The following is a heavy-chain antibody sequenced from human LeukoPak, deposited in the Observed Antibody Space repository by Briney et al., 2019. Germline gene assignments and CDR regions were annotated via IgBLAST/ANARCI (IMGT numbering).Heavy chain of an antibody. CDR2: INHSGST. CDR3: ARGGGH. CDR1: GGSFSGYY. D-gene: IGHD3-10*01. Sequence: PSETLSLTCAVYGGSFSGYYWSWIRQPPGKGLEWIGEINHSGSTNYRPSLKSRVTISVDTSKNQFSLKLSSVTAADTAVYYCARGGGHWGQGTLVTVSS. V-gene: IGHV4-34*01. J-gene: IGHJ4*02.